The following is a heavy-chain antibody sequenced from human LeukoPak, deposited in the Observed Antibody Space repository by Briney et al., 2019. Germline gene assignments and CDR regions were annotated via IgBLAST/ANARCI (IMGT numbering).Heavy chain of an antibody. V-gene: IGHV3-23*01. CDR3: AKGGKYYYDSSGYYFLGPGYY. CDR1: GFTFSSYA. D-gene: IGHD3-22*01. Sequence: GGSLRLSCAASGFTFSSYAMSWVRQAPGKGLEWVSAISGSGGSTYYADSVKGRFTISRDNSKNTLYLQMNSLRAEDTAVYYCAKGGKYYYDSSGYYFLGPGYYWGQGTLVTASS. J-gene: IGHJ4*02. CDR2: ISGSGGST.